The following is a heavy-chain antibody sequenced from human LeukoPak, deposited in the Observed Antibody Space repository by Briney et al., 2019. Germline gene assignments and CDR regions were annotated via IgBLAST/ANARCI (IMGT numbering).Heavy chain of an antibody. V-gene: IGHV3-7*04. CDR3: ARGYYDSSGYCYAFDI. J-gene: IGHJ3*02. D-gene: IGHD3-22*01. Sequence: GGSLRLSCAASGFTFSTFWMSWVRQAPGKGLEWVANIKQDGSEKYYVDSVKGRFTISRDNAKNSLYLQMNSLRAEDTAVYYCARGYYDSSGYCYAFDIWGQGTMVTVSS. CDR2: IKQDGSEK. CDR1: GFTFSTFW.